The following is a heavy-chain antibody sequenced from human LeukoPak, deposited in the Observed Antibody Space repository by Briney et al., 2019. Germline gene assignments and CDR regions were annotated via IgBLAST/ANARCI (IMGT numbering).Heavy chain of an antibody. Sequence: ASMKVSCKASGYTFTGYYTHWVRQAPGQGLEWMGWISAYNGNTNYAQKLQGRVTMTTDTSTSTAYMELRSLRSDDTAVYYCARVTKWELRAFDCWGQGTLVTVSS. CDR2: ISAYNGNT. V-gene: IGHV1-18*04. CDR3: ARVTKWELRAFDC. CDR1: GYTFTGYY. J-gene: IGHJ4*02. D-gene: IGHD1-26*01.